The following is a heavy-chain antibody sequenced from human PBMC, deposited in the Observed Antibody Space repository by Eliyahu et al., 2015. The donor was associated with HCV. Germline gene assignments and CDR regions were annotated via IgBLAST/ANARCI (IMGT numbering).Heavy chain of an antibody. J-gene: IGHJ3*02. V-gene: IGHV4-30-2*01. CDR3: ARSVENGDEAFDI. CDR1: GASISSTYYC. CDR2: IYYSGNT. Sequence: QLRLQESGSGLVKPSQTLSLTCAVSGASISSTYYCWNWIRQAPGKGLEWIGNIYYSGNTYYNPSLKSRVTISIDRSKNQFSLKLTSVTAADTAVYYCARSVENGDEAFDIWGQGTMVTVSS. D-gene: IGHD7-27*01.